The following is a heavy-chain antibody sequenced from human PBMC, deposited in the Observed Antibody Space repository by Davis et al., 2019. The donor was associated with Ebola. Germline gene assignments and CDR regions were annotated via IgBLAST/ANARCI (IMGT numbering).Heavy chain of an antibody. Sequence: GESLKISCAASGFTFSSYGMHCVRQAPGKGLEWVAVISYDGSNKYYGDSVKGRFTISRDNAKNTLYLQMNSLRAEDTAVYYCAREEVVPAAIWGNYYYYGMDVWGQGTTATVSS. CDR3: AREEVVPAAIWGNYYYYGMDV. CDR2: ISYDGSNK. V-gene: IGHV3-30*03. CDR1: GFTFSSYG. J-gene: IGHJ6*02. D-gene: IGHD2-2*01.